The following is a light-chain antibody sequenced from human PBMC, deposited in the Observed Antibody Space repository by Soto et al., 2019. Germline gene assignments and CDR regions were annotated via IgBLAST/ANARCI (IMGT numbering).Light chain of an antibody. J-gene: IGKJ3*01. CDR3: QKYNSAPPFT. Sequence: DIQMTQSPSSLSASVGDRVTITCRASQGISNYLAWYQQKPGKVPKLLIYAASTLQSGVQSRFSGSGSGTDFPITISSLQPEYVATYYCQKYNSAPPFTFGPGTKVDIK. V-gene: IGKV1-27*01. CDR1: QGISNY. CDR2: AAS.